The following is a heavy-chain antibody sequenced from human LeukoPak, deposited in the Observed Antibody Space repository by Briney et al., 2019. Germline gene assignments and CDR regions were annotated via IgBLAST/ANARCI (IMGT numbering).Heavy chain of an antibody. D-gene: IGHD6-13*01. CDR1: GGSISSSSYY. CDR2: IYYSGST. J-gene: IGHJ4*02. Sequence: SETLSLTCTVSGGSISSSSYYWGWIRQPPGKGLEWIGSIYYSGSTYYNPSLKSRVTISVDTSKNQFSLKLSSVTAADTAVYYCARDTGYSSSGSPVFDYWGQGTLVTVSS. V-gene: IGHV4-39*07. CDR3: ARDTGYSSSGSPVFDY.